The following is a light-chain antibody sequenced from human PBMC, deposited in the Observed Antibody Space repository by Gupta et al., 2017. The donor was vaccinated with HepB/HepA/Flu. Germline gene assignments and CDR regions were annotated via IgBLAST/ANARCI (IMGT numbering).Light chain of an antibody. CDR1: QNVGRS. CDR3: QQYKIWPPLT. J-gene: IGKJ4*01. V-gene: IGKV3-15*01. Sequence: ETVMTQSPVTLSVSPGDRVTLSCRASQNVGRSLAWYQQKPGQAPRLLIYDVSTRDTDIPARFSGSGSGTEFTLTISSRQSEDFAVYYCQQYKIWPPLTFGGGTKVEIK. CDR2: DVS.